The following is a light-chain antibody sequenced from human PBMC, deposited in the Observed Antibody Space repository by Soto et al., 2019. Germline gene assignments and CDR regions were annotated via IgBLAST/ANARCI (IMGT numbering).Light chain of an antibody. CDR2: DAS. Sequence: DIQMTQSPSTLSASVGDRVTMTCRASQRISSWLACYQQKPGKAPKLLIYDASSLESGVPSRFSGSGSGTEFTLTISSLQPDDFATYYCQQYNSRSTFGQGTKVEIK. J-gene: IGKJ1*01. CDR3: QQYNSRST. CDR1: QRISSW. V-gene: IGKV1-5*01.